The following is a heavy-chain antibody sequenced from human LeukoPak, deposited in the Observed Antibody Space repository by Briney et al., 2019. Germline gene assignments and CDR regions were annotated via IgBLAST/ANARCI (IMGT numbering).Heavy chain of an antibody. CDR1: GGSISSGSYY. J-gene: IGHJ4*02. CDR3: ASGQRYYFDY. Sequence: SQTLSLTCTVSGGSISSGSYYWSWIRQPAGKGLEWIGRIYTSGSTNYNPSLKSRVTISVDTSKDQFSLKLSSVTAADTAVYYCASGQRYYFDYWGQGTLVTVSS. CDR2: IYTSGST. D-gene: IGHD6-25*01. V-gene: IGHV4-61*02.